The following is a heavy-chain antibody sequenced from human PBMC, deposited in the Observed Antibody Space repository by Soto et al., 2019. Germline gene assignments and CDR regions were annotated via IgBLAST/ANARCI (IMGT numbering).Heavy chain of an antibody. CDR3: ARPLSPSIAAAGFDY. V-gene: IGHV3-33*01. CDR2: IWYDGSNK. J-gene: IGHJ4*02. CDR1: GFTFSSYG. D-gene: IGHD6-13*01. Sequence: GGSLRLSCAASGFTFSSYGMHWVRQAPGKGLEWVAVIWYDGSNKYYADSVEGRFTISRDNSKNTLYLQMNSLRAEDTAVYYCARPLSPSIAAAGFDYWAQGTLVPVSS.